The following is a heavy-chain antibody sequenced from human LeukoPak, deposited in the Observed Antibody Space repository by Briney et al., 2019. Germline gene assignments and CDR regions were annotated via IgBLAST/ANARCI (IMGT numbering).Heavy chain of an antibody. D-gene: IGHD1-1*01. CDR3: AGTGTTSRWFDP. J-gene: IGHJ5*02. CDR1: GGSICSYY. Sequence: SETLSLTCTVSGGSICSYYWSWIRQPPGKGLEWIGYIYYSGSTNYNPSLKSRVTISVDTSKNQFSLKLSSVTAADTAVYYCAGTGTTSRWFDPWGQGTLVTVSS. CDR2: IYYSGST. V-gene: IGHV4-59*08.